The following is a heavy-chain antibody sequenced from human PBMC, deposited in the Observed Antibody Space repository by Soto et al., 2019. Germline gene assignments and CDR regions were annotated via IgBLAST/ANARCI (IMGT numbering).Heavy chain of an antibody. CDR2: IDPSDSYT. CDR1: GYSFTSYW. Sequence: GESLKISCTGSGYSFTSYWISWVRQMARKGMEWMGRIDPSDSYTNYSPSFQGHVTTSADKSISTAYLQWSSLEASDTAMYYCARQDGGYDDSRGYYVLDPGGQGGLVTVSS. CDR3: ARQDGGYDDSRGYYVLDP. D-gene: IGHD3-22*01. V-gene: IGHV5-10-1*01. J-gene: IGHJ5*02.